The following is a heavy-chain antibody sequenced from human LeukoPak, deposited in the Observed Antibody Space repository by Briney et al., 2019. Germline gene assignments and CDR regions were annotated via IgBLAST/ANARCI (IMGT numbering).Heavy chain of an antibody. D-gene: IGHD6-6*01. CDR1: GYSISTAYY. CDR3: ARGVARSSKFHFSYYFDY. V-gene: IGHV4-38-2*02. J-gene: IGHJ4*02. CDR2: IYHSGST. Sequence: KPSETLSLTCTVSGYSISTAYYWGWIRQPPGKRLEWIGNIYHSGSTYYSPSLKSRVTMSVDTSKNQFSLKLSSVTAADTAVYYCARGVARSSKFHFSYYFDYWGQGTLVTVSS.